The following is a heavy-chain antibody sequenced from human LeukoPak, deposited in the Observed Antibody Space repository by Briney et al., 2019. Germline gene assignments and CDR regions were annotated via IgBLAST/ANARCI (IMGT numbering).Heavy chain of an antibody. CDR1: GGSISSGDYY. CDR2: IYYSGST. J-gene: IGHJ6*04. D-gene: IGHD3-10*01. CDR3: ATLAPYGSGSYYNSAYYYGMDV. V-gene: IGHV4-30-4*01. Sequence: PSETLSPTCIVSGGSISSGDYYWSWIRQPPGKGLEWIGYIYYSGSTYYNPSLKSRVTISVDTSKNQFSLKLSSVTAADTAVYYCATLAPYGSGSYYNSAYYYGMDVWGKGTTVTVSS.